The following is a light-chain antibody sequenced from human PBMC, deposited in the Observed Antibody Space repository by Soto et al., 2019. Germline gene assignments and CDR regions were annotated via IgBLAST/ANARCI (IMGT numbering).Light chain of an antibody. CDR1: QSVSRSY. CDR3: HQYASAPPVT. V-gene: IGKV3-20*01. J-gene: IGKJ3*01. Sequence: EIVLTQSPGTLSLSPGERATLSCRASQSVSRSYLAWYQHKPGQAPRLLIYGASSRATGIPDRFSGSGSGTDFPLIISRLEPEDFAVYYCHQYASAPPVTFSRGTKVDIK. CDR2: GAS.